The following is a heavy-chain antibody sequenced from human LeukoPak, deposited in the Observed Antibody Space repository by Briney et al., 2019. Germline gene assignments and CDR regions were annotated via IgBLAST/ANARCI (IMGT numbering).Heavy chain of an antibody. D-gene: IGHD6-19*01. Sequence: ASVKVSCKASGYTFTSYYMHWVRQPPGQGLEWMGIINPSGGSTSYAQKFQGRVTMTRDTSKSTAYMALTSLTSDHTALSYCARDPDSSGLYYCDFWGQGTLDSVSS. CDR1: GYTFTSYY. V-gene: IGHV1-46*01. J-gene: IGHJ4*02. CDR3: ARDPDSSGLYYCDF. CDR2: INPSGGST.